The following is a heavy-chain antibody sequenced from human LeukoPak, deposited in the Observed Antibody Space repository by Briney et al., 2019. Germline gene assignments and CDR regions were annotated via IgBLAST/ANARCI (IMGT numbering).Heavy chain of an antibody. D-gene: IGHD2-15*01. CDR1: GGSISSYY. Sequence: NSSETLSLTCTVSGGSISSYYWSWIRQPPGKGLEWIGYIYYSGSTNYNPSLKSRVTISVDTSKNQFSLKLSSVTAADTAVYYCARVVGYCSGGSCYRYFDYWGQGTLVTVSS. V-gene: IGHV4-59*01. CDR3: ARVVGYCSGGSCYRYFDY. CDR2: IYYSGST. J-gene: IGHJ4*02.